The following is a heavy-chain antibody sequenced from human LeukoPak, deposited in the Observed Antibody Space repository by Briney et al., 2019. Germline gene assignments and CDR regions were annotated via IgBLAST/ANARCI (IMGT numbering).Heavy chain of an antibody. J-gene: IGHJ6*02. V-gene: IGHV4-34*01. CDR2: INHSGST. D-gene: IGHD4-4*01. CDR3: ARAVVKGFGATVTKGYYYGMDV. CDR1: GGSFSGYY. Sequence: KPSQTLSLTCAVYGGSFSGYYWSWIRQPPGKGLEWIGEINHSGSTNYNPSLKSRVTISVDTSKNQFSLKLSSVTAADTAVYYCARAVVKGFGATVTKGYYYGMDVWGQGTTVTVSS.